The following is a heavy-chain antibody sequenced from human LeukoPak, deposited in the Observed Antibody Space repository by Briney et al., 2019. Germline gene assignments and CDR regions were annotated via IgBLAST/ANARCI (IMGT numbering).Heavy chain of an antibody. J-gene: IGHJ4*02. Sequence: GGSLRLSCVVSGFAFGSEAMSWVRQAPGKGLEWVSAISGSGGSTYYADSVKGRFTISRDNSKNTLYLQMNSLRAEDTAVYYCAKETAMAPYYFDYWGQGTLVTVSS. V-gene: IGHV3-23*01. CDR3: AKETAMAPYYFDY. CDR2: ISGSGGST. D-gene: IGHD5-18*01. CDR1: GFAFGSEA.